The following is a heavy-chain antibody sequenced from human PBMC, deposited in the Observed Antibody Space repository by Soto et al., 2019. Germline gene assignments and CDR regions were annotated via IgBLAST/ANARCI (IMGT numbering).Heavy chain of an antibody. CDR3: AKGRKPDHDDGLCAFDS. CDR1: GRTFRSYA. CDR2: ISGGGAGT. V-gene: IGHV3-23*01. J-gene: IGHJ4*02. Sequence: LRLSCVVSGRTFRSYAMSWVRQAPGKGLEWVSGISGGGAGTYYADSVKGRFTISRDPSTTTLFLDMYSLGAEDTAIYYCAKGRKPDHDDGLCAFDSWGQGVLVTVSS. D-gene: IGHD3-3*01.